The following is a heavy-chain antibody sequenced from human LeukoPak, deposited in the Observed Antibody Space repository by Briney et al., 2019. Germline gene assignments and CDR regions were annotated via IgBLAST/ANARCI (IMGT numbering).Heavy chain of an antibody. D-gene: IGHD4/OR15-4a*01. Sequence: PGGSLRLSCAASGFTFSSYSMNWVRQAPGKGLEWVSSISSSSSYIYYADSVKGRFTISRDNAKNSLYLQMSSLGAEDTAVYYCARRAGAYSHPYDYWGQGTLVTVSS. CDR2: ISSSSSYI. J-gene: IGHJ4*02. V-gene: IGHV3-21*04. CDR1: GFTFSSYS. CDR3: ARRAGAYSHPYDY.